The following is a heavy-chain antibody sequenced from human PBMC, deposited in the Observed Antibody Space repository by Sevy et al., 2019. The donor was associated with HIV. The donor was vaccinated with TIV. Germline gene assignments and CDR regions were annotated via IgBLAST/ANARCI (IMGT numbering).Heavy chain of an antibody. V-gene: IGHV3-30*03. D-gene: IGHD6-6*01. J-gene: IGHJ6*02. CDR2: ILYDGSNK. Sequence: GGSLRLSCAASGFTFSSYGMLWVRQAPGKGLEWVTSILYDGSNKYYADSLKGRFTISRDNSKNMLYLQMNSLRVEDTASYYCARGLAALPGYYYGLDVWGQGTTVTVSS. CDR1: GFTFSSYG. CDR3: ARGLAALPGYYYGLDV.